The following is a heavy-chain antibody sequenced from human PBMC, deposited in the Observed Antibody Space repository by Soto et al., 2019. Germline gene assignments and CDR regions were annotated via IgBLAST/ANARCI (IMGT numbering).Heavy chain of an antibody. Sequence: GDSRKLSCTGSGYTFTDYWIGWVRQLPGKGLECMGIIYPGDSDTRYSPSFQGHVTITVDKSTSTAYLQWNTLKASDTAMYYCANHRSYCSSTSCYIGYYYYYGMDVWGQGTTVTVSS. V-gene: IGHV5-51*01. CDR3: ANHRSYCSSTSCYIGYYYYYGMDV. J-gene: IGHJ6*02. CDR2: IYPGDSDT. D-gene: IGHD2-2*02. CDR1: GYTFTDYW.